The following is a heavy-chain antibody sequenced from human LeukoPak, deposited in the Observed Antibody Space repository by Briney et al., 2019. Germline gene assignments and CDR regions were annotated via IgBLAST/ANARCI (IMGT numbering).Heavy chain of an antibody. V-gene: IGHV3-23*01. D-gene: IGHD3-22*01. Sequence: GGSLRLSCAVSGFTFRTYAMSWVRQAPGKGLEWVSAISSSGGSTYYADSVKGRFTISRDNSKNTLYLQMNSLRAEDTALYYCAKDHSSGLQMDVWGQGTTVTVSS. CDR2: ISSSGGST. CDR1: GFTFRTYA. CDR3: AKDHSSGLQMDV. J-gene: IGHJ6*02.